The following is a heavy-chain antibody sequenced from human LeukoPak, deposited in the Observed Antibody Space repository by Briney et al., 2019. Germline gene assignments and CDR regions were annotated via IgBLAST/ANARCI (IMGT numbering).Heavy chain of an antibody. CDR1: GFTFSSYA. CDR2: ISYDGSNK. J-gene: IGHJ4*02. CDR3: ARGGLLTY. Sequence: GGSLRLSCAASGFTFSSYAMHWVRQAPGKGLEWVAVISYDGSNKYYADSVKGRFTISRDNSKNTLYLQMNSLRAEDTAVYYCARGGLLTYWGQGTLVTVSS. V-gene: IGHV3-30*04.